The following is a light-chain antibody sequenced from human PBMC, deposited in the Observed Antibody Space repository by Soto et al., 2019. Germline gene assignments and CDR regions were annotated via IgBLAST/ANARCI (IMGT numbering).Light chain of an antibody. CDR2: GAS. Sequence: DIVWQQSPAALSLSPRVRASLXCSSSQSVSSYLAWYQQKPGQAPRLLISGASSRATGIPDRFSGSGFGTDFTLTISRLEPEDFALYYCQHYAGGSRITVGQGTRLEVK. CDR3: QHYAGGSRIT. CDR1: QSVSSY. V-gene: IGKV3-20*01. J-gene: IGKJ5*01.